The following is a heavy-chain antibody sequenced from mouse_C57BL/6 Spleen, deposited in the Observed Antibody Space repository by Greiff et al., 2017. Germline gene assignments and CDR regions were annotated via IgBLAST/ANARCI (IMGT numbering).Heavy chain of an antibody. J-gene: IGHJ1*03. Sequence: VQLQQSGPELVKPGASVKMSCKASGYTFTDYNMHWVKQSHGKSLEWIGYINPNNGGTSYNQKFTGKATLTVNKSSSPVSMELSRVPDGDSAGYFCARHEEGKATGTRYFDVWGTGTTVTVSS. CDR2: INPNNGGT. CDR3: ARHEEGKATGTRYFDV. V-gene: IGHV1-22*01. D-gene: IGHD4-1*01. CDR1: GYTFTDYN.